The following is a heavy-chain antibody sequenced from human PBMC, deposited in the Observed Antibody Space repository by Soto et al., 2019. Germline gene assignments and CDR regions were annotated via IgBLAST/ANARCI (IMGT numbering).Heavy chain of an antibody. CDR2: IWYDGSNK. CDR1: GFTFSSYG. V-gene: IGHV3-33*01. D-gene: IGHD2-2*01. CDR3: ARVTEDCSSPSCYDGRGWFDP. Sequence: QVQLVESGGGVVQPGRSLRLSCAASGFTFSSYGMHWVRQAPGKGLEWVAVIWYDGSNKYYADSVKGRFTISRDNSKNTLYLQMNSLRAEDTAVYYCARVTEDCSSPSCYDGRGWFDPWGQGTLVTVSS. J-gene: IGHJ5*02.